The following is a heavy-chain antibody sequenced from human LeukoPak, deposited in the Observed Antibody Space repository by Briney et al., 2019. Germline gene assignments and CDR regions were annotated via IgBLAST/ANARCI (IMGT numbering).Heavy chain of an antibody. Sequence: PSETLSLTCTVSGGSISSYYWSWIRQPPGKGLEWIGYISYSGSTDYNPSLKSRATISLDTSKNQFSLRLSSVTAADTAVYYCARETRLHSGSYLNDASDIWGQGTMVTVSS. J-gene: IGHJ3*02. CDR3: ARETRLHSGSYLNDASDI. V-gene: IGHV4-59*01. CDR2: ISYSGST. CDR1: GGSISSYY. D-gene: IGHD1-26*01.